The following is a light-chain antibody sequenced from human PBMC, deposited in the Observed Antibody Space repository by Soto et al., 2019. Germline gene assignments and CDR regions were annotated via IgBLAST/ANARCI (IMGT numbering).Light chain of an antibody. V-gene: IGKV3-20*01. Sequence: DSALTQSPGTLSLSPGERATLSCRASQSVSSSYLAWYQQKPGQAPRLLIYGASSRATGIPDRFSGSGSGTDFTLTISRLEPEDFAVYYCQQYNNWPPITFGQGTRLEIK. CDR2: GAS. CDR3: QQYNNWPPIT. J-gene: IGKJ5*01. CDR1: QSVSSSY.